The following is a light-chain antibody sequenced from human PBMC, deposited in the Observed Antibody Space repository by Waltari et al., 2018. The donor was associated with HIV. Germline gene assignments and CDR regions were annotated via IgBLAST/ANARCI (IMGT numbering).Light chain of an antibody. V-gene: IGLV2-14*01. J-gene: IGLJ3*02. CDR3: TSYISSSTPV. Sequence: QSALPQPASVSGSPGQSITISCTGTSSDLTYYNSVSWYQHHPGKAPKVIIYDVSNRPSGVSHRFSGSKSGHTASLTISGLQAEDEADYFCTSYISSSTPVFGGGTKLTVL. CDR1: SSDLTYYNS. CDR2: DVS.